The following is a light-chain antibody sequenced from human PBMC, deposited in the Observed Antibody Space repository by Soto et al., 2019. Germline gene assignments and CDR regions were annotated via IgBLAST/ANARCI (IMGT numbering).Light chain of an antibody. J-gene: IGKJ5*01. CDR2: TAS. CDR3: QQRHSYPIT. V-gene: IGKV1-9*01. CDR1: QGISSY. Sequence: DIQLTQSPSFLSASVGDGITISCRASQGISSYLAWYQQKPGKAPKLLIHTASTLQSGVPSRFSGSGAGAEFTLTISSLQPEDFAIYYCQQRHSYPITFGQGTRLEIK.